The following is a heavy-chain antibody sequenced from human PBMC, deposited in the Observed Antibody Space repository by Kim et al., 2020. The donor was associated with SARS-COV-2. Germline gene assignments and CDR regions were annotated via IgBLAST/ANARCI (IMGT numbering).Heavy chain of an antibody. V-gene: IGHV4-4*02. CDR3: ARDGYSSGWYPD. J-gene: IGHJ4*02. CDR2: IYHSGST. D-gene: IGHD6-19*01. Sequence: SETLSLTCAVSGGSISSSNWWSWVRQPPGKGLEWIGEIYHSGSTNYNPSLKSRVTISVDKSKNQFSLKLSSVTAADPAVYYCARDGYSSGWYPDWGQGNLVTVSS. CDR1: GGSISSSNW.